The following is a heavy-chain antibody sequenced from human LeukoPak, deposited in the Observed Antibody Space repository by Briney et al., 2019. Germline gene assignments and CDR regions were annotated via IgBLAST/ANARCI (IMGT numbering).Heavy chain of an antibody. D-gene: IGHD1-14*01. CDR2: ISNSGTT. Sequence: PSETLSLTCEVSGYSISSIYYWGWIRQSPGKGLEWTATISNSGTTYYNLSLKSRVTISMDTSKNHFFLRLTSVTAADTAVYYCARVAGNNRQGADYWGRGILVTVSS. CDR1: GYSISSIYY. J-gene: IGHJ4*02. V-gene: IGHV4-38-2*01. CDR3: ARVAGNNRQGADY.